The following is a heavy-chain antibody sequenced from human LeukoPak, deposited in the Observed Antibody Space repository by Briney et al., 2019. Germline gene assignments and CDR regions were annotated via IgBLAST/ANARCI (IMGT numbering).Heavy chain of an antibody. D-gene: IGHD6-19*01. CDR1: SGSINSYF. Sequence: PSETLSLTCTVSSGSINSYFWSWIRQPPGKRLEWLGYISYTGATNYSPSLENRVIISVDTSKNQFSLKLNSVTAADTAVYFCARDSSGWYGYFDYWGQGALVTVSS. CDR2: ISYTGAT. CDR3: ARDSSGWYGYFDY. V-gene: IGHV4-59*01. J-gene: IGHJ4*02.